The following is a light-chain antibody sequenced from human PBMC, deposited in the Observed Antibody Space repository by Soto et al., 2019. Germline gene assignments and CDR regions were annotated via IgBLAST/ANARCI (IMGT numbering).Light chain of an antibody. V-gene: IGKV3-20*01. CDR3: QQYADSPLT. J-gene: IGKJ4*01. CDR2: GAS. Sequence: EIVLTQSPGTLSVSPGERATLSCRASQSVGSNFLAWYQQKPGQAPRLLIHGASERATGIPDRFSGSGSGTDFTLTISRLEPEDFAVYYCQQYADSPLTFGGGTKVETK. CDR1: QSVGSNF.